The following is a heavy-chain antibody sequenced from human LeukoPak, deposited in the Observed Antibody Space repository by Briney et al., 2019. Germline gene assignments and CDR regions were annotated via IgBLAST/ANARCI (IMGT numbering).Heavy chain of an antibody. J-gene: IGHJ5*02. CDR3: ARDSGYCSGGSCPNLAWFDP. D-gene: IGHD2-15*01. V-gene: IGHV3-30*04. CDR2: ISYDGSNK. Sequence: PGGSLRLSCAASGFTFSSYAMHWVRQAPGKGLEWVAVISYDGSNKYYADSVKGRFTISRDNSKNTLYLQMNSLRAEDTAVYYCARDSGYCSGGSCPNLAWFDPWGQGTLVTVSP. CDR1: GFTFSSYA.